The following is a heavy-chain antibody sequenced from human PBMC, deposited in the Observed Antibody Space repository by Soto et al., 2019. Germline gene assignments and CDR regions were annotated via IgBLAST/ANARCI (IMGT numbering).Heavy chain of an antibody. J-gene: IGHJ6*02. V-gene: IGHV4-39*02. Sequence: PSETLSLTCTVSGASISSSSYYWGWIRQPPGKGLEWIGSIYYSGSTYYNPSLKSRVTISVDTSKNQFSLKLSSVTAADTAVYYCARDGQLSGWVLDYYYGMDVWGQGTTVT. D-gene: IGHD6-19*01. CDR1: GASISSSSYY. CDR3: ARDGQLSGWVLDYYYGMDV. CDR2: IYYSGST.